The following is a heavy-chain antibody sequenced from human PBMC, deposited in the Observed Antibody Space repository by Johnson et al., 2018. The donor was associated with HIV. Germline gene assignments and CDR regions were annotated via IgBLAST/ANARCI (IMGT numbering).Heavy chain of an antibody. CDR3: VRGGSDACDI. Sequence: VQLVESGGGLVQPGGSLRLSCVASGFTFTSYDMHWVRQATGEGLDWISAIGTAGDTLYPGSVKGRFTISRDNAKNSLYLQMNSLSPGDTAVYYCVRGGSDACDIWGPGTMVTVSS. D-gene: IGHD3-10*01. V-gene: IGHV3-13*01. J-gene: IGHJ3*02. CDR2: IGTAGDT. CDR1: GFTFTSYD.